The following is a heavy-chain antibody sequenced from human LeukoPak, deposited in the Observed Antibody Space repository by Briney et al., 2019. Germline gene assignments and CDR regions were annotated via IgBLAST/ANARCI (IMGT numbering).Heavy chain of an antibody. V-gene: IGHV3-11*01. J-gene: IGHJ4*02. D-gene: IGHD3-22*01. CDR2: ISSSGSTI. CDR3: ARATYDSSGYYSYHPDY. Sequence: KAGGSLRLSCAASGFTFSDYYMSWIRQAPGKGLEWVSYISSSGSTIYYADSVKGRFTISRDNAKNSLYLQMNSLRAEDTAVYYCARATYDSSGYYSYHPDYWGQGTLVTVSS. CDR1: GFTFSDYY.